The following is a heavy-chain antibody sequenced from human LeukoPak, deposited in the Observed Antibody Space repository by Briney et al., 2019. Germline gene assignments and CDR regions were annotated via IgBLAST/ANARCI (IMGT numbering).Heavy chain of an antibody. Sequence: ASVKVSCKASGYTFTSYGISWVRQAPGQGLEWMGWISAYNGNTNYAQKLQGRVTMPTDTSTSTAYMELRSLRSDDTAVYYCARDIVGATQGAIDYWGQGTLVTVSS. CDR2: ISAYNGNT. CDR3: ARDIVGATQGAIDY. D-gene: IGHD1-26*01. J-gene: IGHJ4*02. V-gene: IGHV1-18*01. CDR1: GYTFTSYG.